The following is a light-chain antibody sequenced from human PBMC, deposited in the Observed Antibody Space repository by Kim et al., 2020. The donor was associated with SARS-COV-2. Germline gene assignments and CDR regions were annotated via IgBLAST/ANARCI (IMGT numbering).Light chain of an antibody. CDR2: GAS. Sequence: ASLGDRVTITCRASQEIWNDLWWYQQNPGRAPKRLIYGASSLQSGVPSRFSGSGSGTEFTLTLSSVQPEDFAPFFCLQHSTYPSTFGQGTRLEIK. CDR1: QEIWND. V-gene: IGKV1-17*01. CDR3: LQHSTYPST. J-gene: IGKJ5*01.